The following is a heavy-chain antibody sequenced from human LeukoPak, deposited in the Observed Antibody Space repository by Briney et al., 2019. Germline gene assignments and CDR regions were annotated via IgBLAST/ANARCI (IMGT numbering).Heavy chain of an antibody. J-gene: IGHJ6*03. V-gene: IGHV4-34*01. CDR1: GGSFSGYY. D-gene: IGHD6-13*01. Sequence: SETLSLTCAVYGGSFSGYYWSWLRQPPGKGLEWIGEINHSGSTNYNPSLKSRVTISVDTSKNQFSLKLSSVTAADTAVYYCARGRGSYSSSWIPIPYYYYYYMDVWGKGTTVTVSS. CDR3: ARGRGSYSSSWIPIPYYYYYYMDV. CDR2: INHSGST.